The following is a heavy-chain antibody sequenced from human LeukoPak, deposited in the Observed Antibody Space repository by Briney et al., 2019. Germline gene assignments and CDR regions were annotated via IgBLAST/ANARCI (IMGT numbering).Heavy chain of an antibody. J-gene: IGHJ3*02. V-gene: IGHV3-30*02. CDR3: ARDRREWEVPDDLFDM. Sequence: GGSLRLSCAASGFTFSTYWMSWVRQAPGKGLEWVAFIRNDGTIKYYADSVKGRFTISRDNSKNTLYLQMNSLRAEDTAVYHCARDRREWEVPDDLFDMWGQGTMVTVS. D-gene: IGHD1-26*01. CDR1: GFTFSTYW. CDR2: IRNDGTIK.